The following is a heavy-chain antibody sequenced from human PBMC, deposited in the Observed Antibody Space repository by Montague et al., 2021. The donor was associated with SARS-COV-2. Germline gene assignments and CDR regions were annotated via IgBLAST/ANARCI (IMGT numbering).Heavy chain of an antibody. CDR1: GYSFTSYW. CDR3: ARPLRSYPYSYGY. V-gene: IGHV5-51*01. Sequence: QSGAEVKKPGESLTVSCQTSGYSFTSYWIAWVRQMPGKGLEWMGSIYPGDSDTRYSPSFQGQVTISADKSISTAYLQWSSLKASDTAIYYCARPLRSYPYSYGYWGQGTLVTVS. D-gene: IGHD1-26*01. CDR2: IYPGDSDT. J-gene: IGHJ4*02.